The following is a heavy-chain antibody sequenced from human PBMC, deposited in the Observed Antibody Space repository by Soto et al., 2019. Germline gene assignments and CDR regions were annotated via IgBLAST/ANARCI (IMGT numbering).Heavy chain of an antibody. Sequence: PGGSLRLSCSASGFTFSSYAIHWVRQAPGKGLEYVSAISSNGGSTYYADSVKGRFTISRDNSKNTLYLQMSSLRAEDTAVYYCVKMPRTSDFGNFWSGYFTHHDAFDIWGQGTMVTVSS. J-gene: IGHJ3*02. CDR2: ISSNGGST. CDR1: GFTFSSYA. D-gene: IGHD3-3*01. CDR3: VKMPRTSDFGNFWSGYFTHHDAFDI. V-gene: IGHV3-64D*06.